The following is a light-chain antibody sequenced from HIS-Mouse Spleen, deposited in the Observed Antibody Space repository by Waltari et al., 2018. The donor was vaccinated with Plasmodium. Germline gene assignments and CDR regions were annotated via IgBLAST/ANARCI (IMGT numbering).Light chain of an antibody. Sequence: SYELTQPPSVSVSHGQTARINCSGDALQKKYAYWYQPKSGKALVLVIHEDSQRPSGIPGRFSGSSSGTMATLTISGAQVEDEADYYCYSTDSSGNHRVFGGGTKLTVL. CDR3: YSTDSSGNHRV. V-gene: IGLV3-10*01. CDR1: ALQKKY. CDR2: EDS. J-gene: IGLJ3*02.